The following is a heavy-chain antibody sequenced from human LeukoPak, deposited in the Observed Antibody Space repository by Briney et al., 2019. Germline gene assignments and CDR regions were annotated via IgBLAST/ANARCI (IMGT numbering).Heavy chain of an antibody. CDR2: IYYSEAT. D-gene: IGHD5-18*01. CDR1: GGSIRNHY. V-gene: IGHV4-59*11. Sequence: SETLSLTCTASGGSIRNHYWSWIRQPPGKGLEWIGHIYYSEATNYNPSLKRRVTISLDTSQQQFSLKLSSVTAADTAVYYCARNMGYTYGSDAFDIWGPGTVVTVSS. J-gene: IGHJ3*02. CDR3: ARNMGYTYGSDAFDI.